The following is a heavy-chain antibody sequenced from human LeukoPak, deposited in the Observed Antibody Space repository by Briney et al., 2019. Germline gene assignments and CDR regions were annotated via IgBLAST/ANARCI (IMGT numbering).Heavy chain of an antibody. D-gene: IGHD3-16*01. V-gene: IGHV3-53*01. CDR1: GFTVSDFY. CDR2: IYVSGDT. Sequence: GGSLRLSCAASGFTVSDFYMSWVRQAPGKGLEWVSLIYVSGDTYHTDSVKGRFTISRDTSENTLYLQMNSLRVEDTAVYYCARDRLQYFDYWGQGTLVTVSS. CDR3: ARDRLQYFDY. J-gene: IGHJ4*02.